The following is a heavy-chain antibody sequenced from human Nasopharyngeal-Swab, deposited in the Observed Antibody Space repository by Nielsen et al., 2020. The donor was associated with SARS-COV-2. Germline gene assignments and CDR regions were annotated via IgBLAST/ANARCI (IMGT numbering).Heavy chain of an antibody. CDR2: INQDGNEK. D-gene: IGHD6-19*01. V-gene: IGHV3-7*01. Sequence: GESLKISCATSGFTFSKYWMTWVRQAPGKGLEWVANINQDGNEKYYVDSVKGRFTISRDNAKSSLHLQMNSLRAEDTAVYYCASEWLPTLTLDYWGQGTLVTVSS. CDR3: ASEWLPTLTLDY. J-gene: IGHJ4*02. CDR1: GFTFSKYW.